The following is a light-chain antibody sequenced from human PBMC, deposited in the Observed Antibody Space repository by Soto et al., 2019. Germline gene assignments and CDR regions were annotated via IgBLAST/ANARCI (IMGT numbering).Light chain of an antibody. J-gene: IGLJ1*01. CDR1: SSDVGSYNV. CDR3: CSYAGSGTPL. CDR2: EGS. V-gene: IGLV2-23*01. Sequence: QSALTQPASVSGSPGQSITISCTGTSSDVGSYNVVSWFQQHSGKAPKLLIYEGSKRPSGVSNRFSASKSGNTASLTISGLQTEDEADYYCCSYAGSGTPLFGGGTKLTVL.